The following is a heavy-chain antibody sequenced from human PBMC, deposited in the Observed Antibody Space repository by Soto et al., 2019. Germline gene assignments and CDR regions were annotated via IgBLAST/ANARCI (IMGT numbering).Heavy chain of an antibody. CDR2: MWYDGTNK. D-gene: IGHD3-16*01. Sequence: SLGASGFTFRVYIMHLGRQAPGKGLEWGAVMWYDGTNKYYGESVKGRFTISRDNSENTLYLQMNSLRVEDTAVYYCARDATFGTKGGSFDIWGHGTLVTVSS. CDR3: ARDATFGTKGGSFDI. CDR1: GFTFRVYI. J-gene: IGHJ3*02. V-gene: IGHV3-33*01.